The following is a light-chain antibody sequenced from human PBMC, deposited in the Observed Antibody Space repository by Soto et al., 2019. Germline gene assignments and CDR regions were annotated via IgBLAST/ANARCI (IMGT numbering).Light chain of an antibody. Sequence: EIVMTQSPATLSVSPGERATLSCRASQSVGSNLAWYQHKPGQAPRLLIYGASTRATGITARFSGSGSGTDGTHSISSLQSADSAIHSWQQYNNWPTYRTFGQGTKVEIK. CDR3: QQYNNWPTYRT. CDR2: GAS. CDR1: QSVGSN. V-gene: IGKV3-15*01. J-gene: IGKJ1*01.